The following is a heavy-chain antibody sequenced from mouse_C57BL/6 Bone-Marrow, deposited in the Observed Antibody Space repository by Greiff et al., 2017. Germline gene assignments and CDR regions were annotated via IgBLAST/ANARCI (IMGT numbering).Heavy chain of an antibody. V-gene: IGHV5-6*02. Sequence: EVKLQESGGDLVKPGGSLKLSCAASGFTFSSYGMSWVRQTPDKRLEWVATISSGGSYTYYPDSVKGRFTISRDNAKNTLYLQMSSLKSEDTAMYYCAIRRWLLQFAYWGQGTLVTVSA. CDR3: AIRRWLLQFAY. J-gene: IGHJ3*01. CDR1: GFTFSSYG. D-gene: IGHD2-3*01. CDR2: ISSGGSYT.